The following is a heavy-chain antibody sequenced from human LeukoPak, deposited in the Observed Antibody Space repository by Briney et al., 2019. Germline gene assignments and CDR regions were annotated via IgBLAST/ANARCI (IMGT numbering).Heavy chain of an antibody. Sequence: PGGSLRLSCAASGFTFSSYGMHWVRQAPGKGLEWVAVIWYDGSNKYYADSVKGRFTISRDNSKNTLYLQMNSLRAEDTAVYYCAREKSSSWLDYWGQGTLVTVSS. CDR2: IWYDGSNK. CDR1: GFTFSSYG. V-gene: IGHV3-33*01. J-gene: IGHJ4*02. D-gene: IGHD6-13*01. CDR3: AREKSSSWLDY.